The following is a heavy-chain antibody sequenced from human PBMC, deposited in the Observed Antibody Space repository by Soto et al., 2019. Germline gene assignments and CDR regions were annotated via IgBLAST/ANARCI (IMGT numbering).Heavy chain of an antibody. D-gene: IGHD3-10*01. CDR3: TTIGK. J-gene: IGHJ4*02. V-gene: IGHV3-15*01. Sequence: RLVQSGGGLIKPGGSLRLSCAASGFTFKNSWMHWVRQAPGKGLEWVGRIKSNIDGATTDYAAPVKGRFNVSRDDSKNMLFLQMNSLNTEDTAVYYCTTIGKWGQGTLVTVSS. CDR1: GFTFKNSW. CDR2: IKSNIDGATT.